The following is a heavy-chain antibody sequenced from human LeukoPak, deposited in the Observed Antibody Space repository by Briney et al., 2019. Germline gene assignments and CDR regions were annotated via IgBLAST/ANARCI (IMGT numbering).Heavy chain of an antibody. CDR2: IYYSGST. V-gene: IGHV4-30-4*08. J-gene: IGHJ4*02. D-gene: IGHD3-3*01. CDR1: GGAISSGDYY. Sequence: PSQTLSLTCTVSGGAISSGDYYWCWIRQPPGRGVGWIGNIYYSGSTYYNPSLKSRGTISVDTSKNQFTLQISSVTAADTAVYYCARGGHLDDFWSGYYFYWGQGTLVTVSS. CDR3: ARGGHLDDFWSGYYFY.